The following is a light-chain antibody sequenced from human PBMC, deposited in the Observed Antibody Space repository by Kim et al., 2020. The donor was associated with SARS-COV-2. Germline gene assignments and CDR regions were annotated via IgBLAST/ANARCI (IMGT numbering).Light chain of an antibody. CDR2: PAS. J-gene: IGKJ1*01. CDR3: QKYSTAPWT. V-gene: IGKV1-27*01. Sequence: ASVGNRVTITCRASQGISNYLVWYQQKPGKVPKVLIYPASTLQSGVPSRFSGSGSGTEFTLTISSLQPEDAATYYCQKYSTAPWTFGQGTKVDIK. CDR1: QGISNY.